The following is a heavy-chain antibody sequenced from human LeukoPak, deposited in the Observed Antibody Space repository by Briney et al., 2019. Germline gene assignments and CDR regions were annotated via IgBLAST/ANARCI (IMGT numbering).Heavy chain of an antibody. CDR2: INHSGST. CDR3: ARGYCSSTSCYYGMDV. D-gene: IGHD2-2*01. V-gene: IGHV4-34*01. CDR1: GGSSSGCY. J-gene: IGHJ6*04. Sequence: SETLSPPCGVFGGSSSGCYWTWFRQPPGTGLEGIEEINHSGSTNYNPSLKSRVTISVDTSKNQFSLKLSSVTAADTAVYYCARGYCSSTSCYYGMDVWGKGTTVTVSS.